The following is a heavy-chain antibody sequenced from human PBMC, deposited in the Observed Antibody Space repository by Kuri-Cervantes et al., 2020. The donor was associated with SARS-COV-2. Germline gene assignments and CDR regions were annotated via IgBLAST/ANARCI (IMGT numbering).Heavy chain of an antibody. Sequence: SETLSLTCTVSGGFISSGGYYWSWIRQHPGKGLEWIGYIYYSGSTYYNQSLKSRVTISVDTSKNQFSLKLSSVTAADTAVYYCASNLAVAGLFIAFDIWGQGTMVTVSS. CDR2: IYYSGST. V-gene: IGHV4-31*03. J-gene: IGHJ3*02. CDR1: GGFISSGGYY. D-gene: IGHD6-19*01. CDR3: ASNLAVAGLFIAFDI.